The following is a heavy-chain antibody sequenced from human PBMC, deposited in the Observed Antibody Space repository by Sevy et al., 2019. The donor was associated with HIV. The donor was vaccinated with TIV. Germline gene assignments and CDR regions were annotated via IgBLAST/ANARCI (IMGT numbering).Heavy chain of an antibody. CDR1: GFTFSSYG. CDR3: AKDYVWGSYLFYYYGMHV. J-gene: IGHJ6*02. D-gene: IGHD3-16*01. CDR2: ISYDGSNK. V-gene: IGHV3-30*18. Sequence: GGSLRLSCAASGFTFSSYGMHWVRQAPGKGLEWVAVISYDGSNKYYADSVKGRFTISRDNSKNTLYLQMNSLRAEDTAVYYCAKDYVWGSYLFYYYGMHVWGQGTTVTVSS.